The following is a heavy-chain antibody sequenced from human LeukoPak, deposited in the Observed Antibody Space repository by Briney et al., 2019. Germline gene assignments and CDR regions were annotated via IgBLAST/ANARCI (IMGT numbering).Heavy chain of an antibody. CDR3: AKALGDYDILTGPPGFDY. V-gene: IGHV6-1*01. J-gene: IGHJ4*02. D-gene: IGHD3-9*01. CDR1: GDSVSSNSAA. CDR2: TYYRSKWYN. Sequence: SQTLSLTCAISGDSVSSNSAAWNWIRQSPSRGLEWLGRTYYRSKWYNDYAVSVKSRITINPDTSKNQFSLQLNSVTPEDTAVYYCAKALGDYDILTGPPGFDYWGQGTLVTVSS.